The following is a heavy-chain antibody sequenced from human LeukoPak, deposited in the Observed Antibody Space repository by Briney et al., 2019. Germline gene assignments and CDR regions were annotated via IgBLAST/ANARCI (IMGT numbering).Heavy chain of an antibody. CDR3: ARAVGYCSSTSCYHGRFFDP. Sequence: SETLSLTCAVYGGSFSGYYWSWIRQPPGKGLEWIGEINHSGSTNYNLSLKSRVTISVDTSKNQFSLKLSSVTAADTAVYHCARAVGYCSSTSCYHGRFFDPWGQGTLVTVSS. CDR2: INHSGST. D-gene: IGHD2-2*01. J-gene: IGHJ5*02. CDR1: GGSFSGYY. V-gene: IGHV4-34*01.